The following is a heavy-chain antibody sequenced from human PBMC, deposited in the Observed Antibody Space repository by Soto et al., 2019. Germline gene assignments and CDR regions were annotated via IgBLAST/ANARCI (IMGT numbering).Heavy chain of an antibody. V-gene: IGHV3-23*01. Sequence: PGGSLRLSCAASGFTFSSYAMSWVRQAPGKGLEWVSAISGSGGSTYYADSVKGRFTISRDNSKNTLYPQMNSLRAEDTAVYYCAKDRDAATTTTKYYFDYWGQGTLVTVSS. CDR3: AKDRDAATTTTKYYFDY. CDR1: GFTFSSYA. D-gene: IGHD4-17*01. J-gene: IGHJ4*02. CDR2: ISGSGGST.